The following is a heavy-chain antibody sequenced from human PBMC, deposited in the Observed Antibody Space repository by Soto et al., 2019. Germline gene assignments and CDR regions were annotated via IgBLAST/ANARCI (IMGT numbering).Heavy chain of an antibody. CDR1: GGSISSGGYY. CDR3: ARTSYHTVTTPFDY. Sequence: PSETLSLTCTVSGGSISSGGYYWSWIRQHPGKGLEWIGYIYYSGSTYYNPSLKSRVTISVDTSKNQFSLKLSSVTAADTAVYYCARTSYHTVTTPFDYWGQGTLVTVSS. V-gene: IGHV4-31*03. CDR2: IYYSGST. J-gene: IGHJ4*02. D-gene: IGHD4-17*01.